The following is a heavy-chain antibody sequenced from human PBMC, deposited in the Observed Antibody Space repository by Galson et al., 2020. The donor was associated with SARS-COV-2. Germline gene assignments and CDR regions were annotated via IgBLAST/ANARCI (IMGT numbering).Heavy chain of an antibody. CDR2: IYYSGST. D-gene: IGHD2-15*01. Sequence: SETLSLTCTVSGGSISSSSYYWGWIRPPQGKGLEWIGSIYYSGSTYYNPSHKSRVTISVDTSKNQFSLKLSSVTAADTAVYYCARLLDCSGGSCPHNWFDPWGQGTLVTVSS. CDR1: GGSISSSSYY. CDR3: ARLLDCSGGSCPHNWFDP. V-gene: IGHV4-39*01. J-gene: IGHJ5*02.